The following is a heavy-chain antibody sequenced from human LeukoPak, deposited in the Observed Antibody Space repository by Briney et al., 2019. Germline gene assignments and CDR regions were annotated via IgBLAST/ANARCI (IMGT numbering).Heavy chain of an antibody. J-gene: IGHJ4*02. CDR2: ISGSGGST. V-gene: IGHV3-23*01. CDR3: AKVAHYYGSGSYYEYYFDY. D-gene: IGHD3-10*01. Sequence: ETLSLTCTVSGGSISSYYWSWVRQAPGKGLEWVSAISGSGGSTYYADSVKGRFTISRDNSKNTLYLQMNSLRAEDTAVYYCAKVAHYYGSGSYYEYYFDYWGQGTLVTVSS. CDR1: GGSISSYY.